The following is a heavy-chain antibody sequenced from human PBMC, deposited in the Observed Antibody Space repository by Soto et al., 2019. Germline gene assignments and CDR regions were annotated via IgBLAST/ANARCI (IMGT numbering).Heavy chain of an antibody. CDR1: GFTFSSYS. Sequence: GGSLRLSCAASGFTFSSYSMNWVRQAPGKGLEWVSYISSSSSTIYYADSVKGRFTISRDNAKNSLYLQMNSLRAEDTAVYYCAKDAISWFGESNFDYWGQGTLVTVSS. V-gene: IGHV3-48*01. CDR3: AKDAISWFGESNFDY. J-gene: IGHJ4*02. CDR2: ISSSSSTI. D-gene: IGHD3-10*01.